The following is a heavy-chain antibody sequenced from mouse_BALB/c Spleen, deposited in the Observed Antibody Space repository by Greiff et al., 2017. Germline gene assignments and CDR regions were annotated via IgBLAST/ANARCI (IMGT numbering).Heavy chain of an antibody. CDR2: ISSGSSTI. Sequence: EVQRVESGGGLVQPGGSRKLSCAASGFTFSSFGMHWVRQAPEKGLEWVAYISSGSSTIHYADTVKGRFTISRDNPKNTLFLQMTSLRSEDTAMYYCARNDNGYDFDYWGQGTTLTVSS. J-gene: IGHJ2*01. CDR1: GFTFSSFG. CDR3: ARNDNGYDFDY. D-gene: IGHD1-2*01. V-gene: IGHV5-17*02.